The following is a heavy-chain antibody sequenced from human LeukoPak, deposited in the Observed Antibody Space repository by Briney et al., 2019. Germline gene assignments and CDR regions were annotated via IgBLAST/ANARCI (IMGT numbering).Heavy chain of an antibody. D-gene: IGHD2-8*01. CDR3: FASSANGP. V-gene: IGHV3-73*01. CDR2: IRSKANSYAT. Sequence: GGSLRLSCAASGFTFSGSAMHWVRQASGKGLECVGRIRSKANSYATAYAASVKGRFTISRDDSKNTAYLQMNSLKTEDTAVYCCFASSANGPWGQGSLVTVSS. J-gene: IGHJ4*02. CDR1: GFTFSGSA.